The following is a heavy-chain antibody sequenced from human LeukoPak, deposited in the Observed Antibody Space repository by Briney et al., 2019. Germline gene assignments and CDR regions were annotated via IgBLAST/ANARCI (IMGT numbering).Heavy chain of an antibody. CDR1: GYTFTIYD. CDR3: ARGPPGGAVAGERGYYYYYMDV. V-gene: IGHV1-8*01. D-gene: IGHD6-19*01. J-gene: IGHJ6*03. Sequence: ASVKVSCKASGYTFTIYDINWVRQATGQGLEWIVWMTPNSGNTGSTQKSKGRFTMTRNPSITSAYMEWSRLTFEATAVNYGARGPPGGAVAGERGYYYYYMDVWGKGTTVTVSS. CDR2: MTPNSGNT.